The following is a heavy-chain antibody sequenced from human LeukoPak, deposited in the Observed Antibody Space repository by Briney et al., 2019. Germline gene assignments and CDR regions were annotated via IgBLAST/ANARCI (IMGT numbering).Heavy chain of an antibody. J-gene: IGHJ5*02. V-gene: IGHV1-24*01. Sequence: ASVKVSCKVSGYTLTELSMHWVRQAPGKGLEWMGGFDPEDGETIYAQKFQGRVTMTEDTSTNKAYMELSSLRSEDTAVYYCATGLGWAGQGNWFDPWGQGTLVTVSS. CDR1: GYTLTELS. CDR2: FDPEDGET. D-gene: IGHD6-19*01. CDR3: ATGLGWAGQGNWFDP.